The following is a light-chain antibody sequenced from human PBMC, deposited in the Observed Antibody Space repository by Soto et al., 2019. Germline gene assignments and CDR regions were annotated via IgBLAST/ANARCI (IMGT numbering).Light chain of an antibody. J-gene: IGKJ3*01. CDR2: AAS. CDR3: QQYRSSPVT. CDR1: QDISGW. Sequence: DIQMTQSPSSLSASVGDTVTITCRASQDISGWLAWYQQQPDKAPKSLIYAASTLHSGFPSRFSGSRSGTDFTLTISSLQPEDFATYFCQQYRSSPVTFGPGTKVDI. V-gene: IGKV1D-16*01.